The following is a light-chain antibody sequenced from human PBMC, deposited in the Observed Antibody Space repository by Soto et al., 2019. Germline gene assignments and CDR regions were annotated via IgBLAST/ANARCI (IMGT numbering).Light chain of an antibody. J-gene: IGKJ4*01. CDR1: RTVSANY. CDR3: QQSDSSPLLT. CDR2: GVS. V-gene: IGKV3-20*01. Sequence: EIVLTQSPDTLSLSPAERAALSCRASRTVSANYLAWYQQKPGQAPRLLIYGVSSRAAGVPDRFSASGSGTDFTLTISRLEPEDFAVDYCQQSDSSPLLTLGGGSRVEIK.